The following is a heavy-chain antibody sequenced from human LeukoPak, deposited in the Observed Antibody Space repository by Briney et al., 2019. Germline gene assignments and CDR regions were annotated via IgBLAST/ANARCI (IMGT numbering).Heavy chain of an antibody. CDR1: GGSISSYY. Sequence: KPSETLSLTCTVSGGSISSYYWSWIRQPPGKGLEWIGYIYYSGSTNYNPSLKSRVTISVDTSKNQFSLKLSSVTAADTAVYYCARGVAVAELYFDYWGQGTLVTVSS. D-gene: IGHD6-19*01. CDR2: IYYSGST. V-gene: IGHV4-59*12. CDR3: ARGVAVAELYFDY. J-gene: IGHJ4*02.